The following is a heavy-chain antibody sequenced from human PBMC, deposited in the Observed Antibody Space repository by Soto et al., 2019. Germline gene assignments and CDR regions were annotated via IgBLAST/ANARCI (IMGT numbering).Heavy chain of an antibody. Sequence: SETLSLTCTVSGGSITSYYLSWIRQPPGKGLEWIGYIYYLGTTNYNPSLKSRVTISVNTSKNQFSLKLRSVTAADTAAYYGGREDQSGTFAYWGKGTLVPVSS. CDR1: GGSITSYY. D-gene: IGHD1-1*01. J-gene: IGHJ4*02. CDR3: GREDQSGTFAY. CDR2: IYYLGTT. V-gene: IGHV4-59*01.